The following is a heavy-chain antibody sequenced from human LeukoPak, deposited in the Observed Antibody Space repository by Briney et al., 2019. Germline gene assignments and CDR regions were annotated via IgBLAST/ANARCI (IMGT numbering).Heavy chain of an antibody. CDR2: ISGSGGST. D-gene: IGHD2-2*01. Sequence: GGSLRLSCAASGFTFSSYAMSWVRQAPGKGREWVSAISGSGGSTYYADSVKGRFTISRDNSKNTLYLQMNSLRAEDTAVYYCARDLLGYCSSTSCQNLVWGQGTLVTVSS. CDR1: GFTFSSYA. V-gene: IGHV3-23*01. J-gene: IGHJ4*02. CDR3: ARDLLGYCSSTSCQNLV.